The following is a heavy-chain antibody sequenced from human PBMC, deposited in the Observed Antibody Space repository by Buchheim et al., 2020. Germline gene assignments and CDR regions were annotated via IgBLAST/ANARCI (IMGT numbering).Heavy chain of an antibody. D-gene: IGHD3-16*01. Sequence: QVQLVESGGGVVQSGRSLRLSCAASGFTFSSYGMHWVRQAPGKGLEWVAVISYDGSNKYYADSVKGRFTISRDNSKNTLYLQMNSLRAEDTAVYYCAKDQRGGSSHFDYWGQGTL. V-gene: IGHV3-30*18. CDR1: GFTFSSYG. CDR2: ISYDGSNK. J-gene: IGHJ4*02. CDR3: AKDQRGGSSHFDY.